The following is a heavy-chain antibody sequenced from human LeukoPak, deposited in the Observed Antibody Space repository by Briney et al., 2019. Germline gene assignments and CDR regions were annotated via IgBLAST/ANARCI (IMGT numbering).Heavy chain of an antibody. CDR3: ASGPYWYFDL. V-gene: IGHV3-74*01. CDR2: INSDGSST. J-gene: IGHJ2*01. Sequence: GGSLRLSCTASGFTFSSYWMHWVRQAPAKGLVWVSRINSDGSSTRYADSVKGRFTISRDNAKNTLYLQMNSLRAEDTAVYYCASGPYWYFDLWGRGTLVTVSS. CDR1: GFTFSSYW.